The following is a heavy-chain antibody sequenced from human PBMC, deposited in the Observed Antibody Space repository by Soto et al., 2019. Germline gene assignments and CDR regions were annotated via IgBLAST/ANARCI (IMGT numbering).Heavy chain of an antibody. J-gene: IGHJ4*02. V-gene: IGHV1-18*04. CDR1: GYTFSSYS. D-gene: IGHD3-9*01. CDR2: ISTYSGNT. Sequence: ASVKVSCKTSGYTFSSYSINWVRQAPGQGLEWMAWISTYSGNTHYAERVQGRVTVTLDKSARTAFMEMRGLTSDDTAVYYCARDEGGYDILTGYYKAHHFDYWGQGVPVTVSS. CDR3: ARDEGGYDILTGYYKAHHFDY.